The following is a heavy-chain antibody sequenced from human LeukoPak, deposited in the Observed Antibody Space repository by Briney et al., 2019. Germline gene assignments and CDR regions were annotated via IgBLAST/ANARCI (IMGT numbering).Heavy chain of an antibody. J-gene: IGHJ4*02. CDR3: ARGPGVAGXRDY. V-gene: IGHV4-34*01. Sequence: PSETLSLTCAVYGGSFSGYYWSWIRQPPGKGLEWIGEINHSGSTNYNPSLKSRVTISVDTSKNQFSLKLSSVTAADTAVYYCARGPGVAGXRDYWGQGTLVTVSS. CDR1: GGSFSGYY. D-gene: IGHD6-19*01. CDR2: INHSGST.